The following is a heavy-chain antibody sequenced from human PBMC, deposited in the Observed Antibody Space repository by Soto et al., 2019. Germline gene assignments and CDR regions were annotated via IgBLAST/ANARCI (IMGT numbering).Heavy chain of an antibody. D-gene: IGHD2-15*01. CDR1: GGSFSSYA. V-gene: IGHV1-69*13. CDR3: ARGGGYCSGGSCYSTSPFDP. J-gene: IGHJ5*02. Sequence: ASVKVSCKASGGSFSSYAISWVRQAPGQGLEWMGGIIPIFGTANYAQKFQGRVTITADESTSTAYMELSSLRSEDTAVYYCARGGGYCSGGSCYSTSPFDPWGQGTLVTVSS. CDR2: IIPIFGTA.